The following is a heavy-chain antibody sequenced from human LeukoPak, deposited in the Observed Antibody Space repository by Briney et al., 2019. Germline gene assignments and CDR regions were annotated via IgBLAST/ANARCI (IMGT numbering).Heavy chain of an antibody. CDR3: ARRDAGGNWDFDY. Sequence: GESLKISCKGSGYSFTNYWIAWVCQMPGKGLEWMGIIYPGDSATRYSPSFQGQVTISADKSINTAYLQWSSLRASDTAMFYCARRDAGGNWDFDYWGQGTLVTVSS. V-gene: IGHV5-51*01. CDR1: GYSFTNYW. J-gene: IGHJ4*02. CDR2: IYPGDSAT. D-gene: IGHD4-23*01.